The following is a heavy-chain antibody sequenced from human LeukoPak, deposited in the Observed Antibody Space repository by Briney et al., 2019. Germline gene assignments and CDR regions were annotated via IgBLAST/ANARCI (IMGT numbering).Heavy chain of an antibody. CDR1: GFTFSSYW. CDR2: IKRDGSEK. D-gene: IGHD3-3*01. CDR3: ASGGGFWSGKYYFDY. Sequence: GRSLRLSCAASGFTFSSYWMSWVRQAPGKGLEWVANIKRDGSEKYYVDSVKGRFTISRDNAKNSLYLQMNSLRAEDTAVYYCASGGGFWSGKYYFDYWGQGTLVTVSS. J-gene: IGHJ4*02. V-gene: IGHV3-7*01.